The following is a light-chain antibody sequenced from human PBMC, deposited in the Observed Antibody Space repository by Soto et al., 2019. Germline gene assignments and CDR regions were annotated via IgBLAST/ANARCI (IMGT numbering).Light chain of an antibody. CDR1: QSISNNY. CDR2: DAS. V-gene: IGKV3-20*01. Sequence: EIVLTQSPGTLSLSPGERATLSCRASQSISNNYLAWYQQKPGQPPRLLIHDASNRATGIPDRFSGSGSGTDFTLTISRLEPEDFAVYYCQQCATSPLTFGQGTKVEIK. J-gene: IGKJ1*01. CDR3: QQCATSPLT.